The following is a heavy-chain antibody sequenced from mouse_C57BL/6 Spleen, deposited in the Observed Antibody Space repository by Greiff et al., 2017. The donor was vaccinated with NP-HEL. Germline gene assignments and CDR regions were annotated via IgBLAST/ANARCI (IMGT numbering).Heavy chain of an antibody. J-gene: IGHJ3*01. CDR1: GYTFTSYW. CDR2: IDPSDSET. D-gene: IGHD1-1*01. CDR3: ARSGYYYAAY. Sequence: QVQLQQPGAELVRPGSSVKLSCKASGYTFTSYWMHWVKQRPIQGLEWIGNIDPSDSETHYNQKFKDKATLTVDKSSITAYMQLSSLTSEDSAVDYCARSGYYYAAYWGQGTLVTVSA. V-gene: IGHV1-52*01.